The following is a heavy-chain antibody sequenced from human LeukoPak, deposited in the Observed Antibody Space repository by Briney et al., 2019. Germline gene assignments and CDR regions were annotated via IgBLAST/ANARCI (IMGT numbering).Heavy chain of an antibody. Sequence: PGGSLRLSCAASGFTFSSYWMSWVRQAPGKGLEWVANIKQDGSEKYYVDSVKGRFTISRDNAKNSLYLQMNSLRAEDTAVYYCARESGIAAAHLDYWGQGTLVTVSS. CDR1: GFTFSSYW. V-gene: IGHV3-7*01. CDR2: IKQDGSEK. D-gene: IGHD6-13*01. CDR3: ARESGIAAAHLDY. J-gene: IGHJ4*02.